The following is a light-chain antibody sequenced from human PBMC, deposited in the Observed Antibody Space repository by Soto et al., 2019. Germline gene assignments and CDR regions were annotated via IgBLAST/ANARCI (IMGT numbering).Light chain of an antibody. CDR3: AAWDGRLSGPV. CDR1: SSNIGSNY. J-gene: IGLJ3*02. Sequence: QSVLTQPRSASGTPGQRATISCSGSSSNIGSNYVFWYQQLPGTAPKLLIYNNNQRPSGVPDLFSGSKSGTSASLAISGLRSDDESDYYCAAWDGRLSGPVFCGGTKVTVL. V-gene: IGLV1-47*01. CDR2: NNN.